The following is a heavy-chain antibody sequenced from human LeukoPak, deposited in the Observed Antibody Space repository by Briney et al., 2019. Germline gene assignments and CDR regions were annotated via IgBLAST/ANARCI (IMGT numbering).Heavy chain of an antibody. CDR1: GFTFSSYT. CDR2: ISYDGSNK. V-gene: IGHV3-30*04. Sequence: GRSLRLSCAASGFTFSSYTMNWVRQAPGKGLEWVAVISYDGSNKYYADSVKGRFTISRDNSKNTLYLQMNSLRAEDTAVYYCARDMVVAATRAFDYWGQGTLVTVSS. D-gene: IGHD2-15*01. J-gene: IGHJ4*02. CDR3: ARDMVVAATRAFDY.